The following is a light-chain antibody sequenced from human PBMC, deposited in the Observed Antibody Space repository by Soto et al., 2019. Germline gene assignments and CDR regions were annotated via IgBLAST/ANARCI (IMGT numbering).Light chain of an antibody. V-gene: IGKV1-39*01. Sequence: DIQMTQSPSSLSASVGDRVTITCRASQSISSYLNWYQQTPGKLPKLLIYAASSLQSGVPPRFSGSASGTDFTLPLSSLQPEDFATYYCQQSYSNPRTFGQGTKVDIK. CDR3: QQSYSNPRT. CDR2: AAS. J-gene: IGKJ1*01. CDR1: QSISSY.